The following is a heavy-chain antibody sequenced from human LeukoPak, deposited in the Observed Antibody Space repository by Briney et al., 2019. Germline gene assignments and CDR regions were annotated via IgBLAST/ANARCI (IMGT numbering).Heavy chain of an antibody. Sequence: GGSLRLSCVASGFTFSSYWMHWVRQAPGKGLVWVSRIKSDGSTNYADSVKGRFTISRDNAKNTVSLQMNSLRAEDTGVYYCARGRVGAMYYFDYWGQGTLVTVSS. J-gene: IGHJ4*02. V-gene: IGHV3-74*01. CDR2: IKSDGST. CDR1: GFTFSSYW. D-gene: IGHD1-26*01. CDR3: ARGRVGAMYYFDY.